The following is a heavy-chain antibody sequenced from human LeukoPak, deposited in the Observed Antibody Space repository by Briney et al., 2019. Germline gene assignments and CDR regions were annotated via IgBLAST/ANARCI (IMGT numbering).Heavy chain of an antibody. CDR2: INPSGGVT. D-gene: IGHD3-22*01. V-gene: IGHV1-46*01. J-gene: IGHJ4*02. CDR1: GYTFTVNY. Sequence: ASVKVSCKASGYTFTVNYMHRVRQTPGQGLEWMGTINPSGGVTTYAQKFQGRITMTRDTSTSTVYMELSSLRSEDTAVYYCARASYDSSGYYDYWGQGTLVTVSS. CDR3: ARASYDSSGYYDY.